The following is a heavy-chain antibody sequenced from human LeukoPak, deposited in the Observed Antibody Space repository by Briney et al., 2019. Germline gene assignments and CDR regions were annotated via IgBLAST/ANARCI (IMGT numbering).Heavy chain of an antibody. CDR3: ATNARTYYYDSIDYYLPSYFDS. Sequence: SQTLSLTCAISGDNISSNSVAWNWIRQSPSRGLEWLGRTYYRFKWYNDYAVFVKGRITISPDTSKSQFSLQLNSVTPEDTAVYYCATNARTYYYDSIDYYLPSYFDSWGQGTLVTVSS. V-gene: IGHV6-1*01. D-gene: IGHD3-22*01. CDR1: GDNISSNSVA. J-gene: IGHJ4*02. CDR2: TYYRFKWYN.